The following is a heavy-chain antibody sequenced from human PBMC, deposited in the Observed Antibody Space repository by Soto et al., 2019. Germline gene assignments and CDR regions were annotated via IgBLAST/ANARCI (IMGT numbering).Heavy chain of an antibody. CDR1: GFTVTNNY. D-gene: IGHD3-10*01. CDR2: IHSGGTT. J-gene: IGHJ4*02. Sequence: PGGSVRLSCAVSGFTVTNNYMSWVRQAPGKGLEWVSIIHSGGTTYYAESVKGRFTISRDISKNTLYLQMTYLRDEDTAVYYCARLYFGSGSFPYYFDSWGQGTPVTVSS. V-gene: IGHV3-66*04. CDR3: ARLYFGSGSFPYYFDS.